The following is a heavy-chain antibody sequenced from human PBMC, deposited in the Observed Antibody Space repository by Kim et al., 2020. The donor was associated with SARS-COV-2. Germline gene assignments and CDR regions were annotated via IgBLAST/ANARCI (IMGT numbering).Heavy chain of an antibody. V-gene: IGHV3-49*04. J-gene: IGHJ4*02. CDR2: IRSKAYGGTT. CDR1: GFTFGDYA. D-gene: IGHD3-22*01. Sequence: GGSLRLSCTASGFTFGDYAMSWVRQAPGKGLEWVGFIRSKAYGGTTEYAASVKGRFTISRDDSKSIAYLQMNSLKTEDTAVYYCTREHPLYYYDSSGYLPDYWGQGTLVTVSS. CDR3: TREHPLYYYDSSGYLPDY.